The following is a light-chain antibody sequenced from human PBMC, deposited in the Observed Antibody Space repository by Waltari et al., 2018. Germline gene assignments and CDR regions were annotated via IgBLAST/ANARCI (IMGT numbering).Light chain of an antibody. CDR3: AAWDESHYV. CDR2: RNN. V-gene: IGLV1-47*01. CDR1: HPNPGSNY. J-gene: IGLJ1*01. Sequence: QPVLTQPPAASEPPGQRGTSSCSGSHPNPGSNYLYWYQQLPGRAPQPLIYRNNQRPSGVPDRFSGSKYGTSASLAISGLRSEDEGVYYCAAWDESHYVFGPGTEVTVL.